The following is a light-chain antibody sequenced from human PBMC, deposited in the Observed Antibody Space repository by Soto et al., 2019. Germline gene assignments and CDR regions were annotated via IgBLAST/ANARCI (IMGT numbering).Light chain of an antibody. CDR3: SSYTGSRTYVV. J-gene: IGLJ2*01. V-gene: IGLV2-14*01. Sequence: QSALTQPASVSGSPGQSITISCTGTSSDVGGYNYVSWYQQHPGKAPKLIIYDVSNRPSGVSNRFSGSKSGNTASLTISGLQAEDEADYYCSSYTGSRTYVVFGGGTKLTVL. CDR1: SSDVGGYNY. CDR2: DVS.